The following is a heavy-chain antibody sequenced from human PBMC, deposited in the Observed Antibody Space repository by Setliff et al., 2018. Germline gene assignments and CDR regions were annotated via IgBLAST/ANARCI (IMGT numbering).Heavy chain of an antibody. CDR2: VFPADSDT. V-gene: IGHV5-51*01. D-gene: IGHD3-16*01. Sequence: PGESLKISCKGSGYRFTSNWVAWVRQMPGKGLEWMGIVFPADSDTRYSPSFQGQVTISADKSINTAYLQWRSLKASDTAVYYCARLGVFPDAFDVWGPGTMGTVS. CDR3: ARLGVFPDAFDV. J-gene: IGHJ3*01. CDR1: GYRFTSNW.